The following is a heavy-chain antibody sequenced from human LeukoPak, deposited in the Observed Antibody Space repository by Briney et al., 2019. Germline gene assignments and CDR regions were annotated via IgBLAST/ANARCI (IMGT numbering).Heavy chain of an antibody. CDR2: IYYSGST. J-gene: IGHJ4*02. D-gene: IGHD2-15*01. CDR3: ARLPRRWPYYFDY. V-gene: IGHV4-59*01. CDR1: GGSISSYY. Sequence: SETLSLTCTVSGGSISSYYWGWIRQPPGKGLEWIGYIYYSGSTNYNPSLKSRVTISVDTSKNQFSLKLSSVTAADTAVYYCARLPRRWPYYFDYWGQGTLVTVSS.